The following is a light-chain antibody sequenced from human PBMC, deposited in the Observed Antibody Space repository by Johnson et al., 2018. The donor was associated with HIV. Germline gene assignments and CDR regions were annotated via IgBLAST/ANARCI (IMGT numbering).Light chain of an antibody. CDR3: GTWDSSLSAFYV. V-gene: IGLV1-51*02. Sequence: QSVLTQPPSVSAAPGQKVTISCSGSSSNIGNNYVSWYQQLPGTAPKLLIYENNKRPSGIPDRFSGSKSGTSATLGITGLQTGDEADYYSGTWDSSLSAFYVVGTGTKVTFL. J-gene: IGLJ1*01. CDR2: ENN. CDR1: SSNIGNNY.